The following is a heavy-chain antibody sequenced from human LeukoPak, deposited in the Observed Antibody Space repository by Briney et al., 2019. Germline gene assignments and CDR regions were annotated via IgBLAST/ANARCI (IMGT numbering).Heavy chain of an antibody. V-gene: IGHV1-2*06. CDR3: ARENTPDN. Sequence: ASVKVSCRASGYTFTEYYIHWVRQAPGQGLEWMGRINPNSGGTNYAQKFQGRVTMTRDTSISTAYMELSSLRSDDTAVYHCARENTPDNWGQGTLVTVSS. CDR2: INPNSGGT. J-gene: IGHJ4*02. CDR1: GYTFTEYY. D-gene: IGHD2-15*01.